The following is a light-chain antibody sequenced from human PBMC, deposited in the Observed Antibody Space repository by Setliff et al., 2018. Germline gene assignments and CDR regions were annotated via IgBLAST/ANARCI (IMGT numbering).Light chain of an antibody. Sequence: QSALAQPAAVSGSPGQSITISCTGTSSDVGGYNYVSWFQQHPGKVPKLIIFDVNNRPSGISDRFSGSKSGTTASLTISGLQSADEAGYFCGSYTNTFGYVFGSGTKVTVL. J-gene: IGLJ1*01. CDR1: SSDVGGYNY. CDR3: GSYTNTFGYV. CDR2: DVN. V-gene: IGLV2-14*03.